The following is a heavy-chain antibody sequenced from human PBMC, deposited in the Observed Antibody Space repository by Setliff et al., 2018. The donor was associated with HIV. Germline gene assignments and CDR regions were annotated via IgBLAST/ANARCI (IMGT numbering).Heavy chain of an antibody. J-gene: IGHJ3*02. Sequence: KPSETLSLTCAVYGGSFSGYYWSWIRQPPGKGLEWIGEINHSGSTNYNPSLKSRVTISVDTSKNQFSLKLSSVTAADTAVYYCARGAGDGYNFTENAFDIWGQGTMVTVSS. CDR3: ARGAGDGYNFTENAFDI. CDR2: INHSGST. V-gene: IGHV4-34*01. D-gene: IGHD5-12*01. CDR1: GGSFSGYY.